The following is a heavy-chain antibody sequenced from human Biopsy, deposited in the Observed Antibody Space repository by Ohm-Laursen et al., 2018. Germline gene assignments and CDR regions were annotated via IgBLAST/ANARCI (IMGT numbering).Heavy chain of an antibody. CDR1: GFSFSTYG. CDR3: ARDVERAAHYYYGMDV. V-gene: IGHV3-33*07. J-gene: IGHJ6*02. CDR2: IWYDGTNK. Sequence: SLRLSCAASGFSFSTYGIYWVRQAPGKGLEWVAAIWYDGTNKYYADSVKGRFTISRDDSKDTLYLEMNSLRAEDTAVYYCARDVERAAHYYYGMDVWGQGTAVTVSS. D-gene: IGHD6-6*01.